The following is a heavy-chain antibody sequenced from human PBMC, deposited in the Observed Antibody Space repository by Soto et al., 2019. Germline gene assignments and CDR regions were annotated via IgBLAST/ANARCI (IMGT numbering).Heavy chain of an antibody. Sequence: QVQLQQWGAGLLKPSETLSLTCAVYGGSFSGYYWSWIRQPPGKGLEWIGKINHSGSTNYNPSLKRRVTTSVDTSQTQSSLTLSPVTGANTAVHFCARGLSGYWGQGTLVTVSS. CDR2: INHSGST. J-gene: IGHJ4*02. CDR1: GGSFSGYY. CDR3: ARGLSGY. V-gene: IGHV4-34*01.